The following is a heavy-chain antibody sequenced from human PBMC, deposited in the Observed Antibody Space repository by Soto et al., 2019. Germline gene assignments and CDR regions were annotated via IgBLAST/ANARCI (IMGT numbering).Heavy chain of an antibody. V-gene: IGHV1-58*01. CDR3: AACGYDSSGYYAFDY. CDR2: IVVGSGNT. J-gene: IGHJ4*02. CDR1: GFTFTSSA. Sequence: GASVKVSCKASGFTFTSSAVQWVRQARGQRLEWIGWIVVGSGNTNYAQKFQERVTITRDMSTSTAYMELSSLRSEDTAVYYCAACGYDSSGYYAFDYWGQGTLVTVSS. D-gene: IGHD3-22*01.